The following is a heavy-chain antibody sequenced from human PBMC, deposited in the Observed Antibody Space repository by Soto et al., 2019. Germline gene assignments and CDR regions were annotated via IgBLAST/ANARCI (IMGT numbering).Heavy chain of an antibody. CDR3: ATPGLY. CDR2: ISGSGDST. V-gene: IGHV3-23*01. Sequence: QPGGSLRLSCAASGFTFSNYAMSWVRQAPGKGLEWVLSISGSGDSTNYADSVKGRFTISRDNSKNTVYLQMNSLRAEDTAVYYCATPGLYWGQGTLVTVSS. D-gene: IGHD3-10*01. CDR1: GFTFSNYA. J-gene: IGHJ4*02.